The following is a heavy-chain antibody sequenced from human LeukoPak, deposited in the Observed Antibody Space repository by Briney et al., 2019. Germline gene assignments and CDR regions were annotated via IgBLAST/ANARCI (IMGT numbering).Heavy chain of an antibody. CDR2: ISGRDDST. CDR1: GFTVTNYA. V-gene: IGHV3-23*01. Sequence: GGSLRLSCAASGFTVTNYAMYWVRQAPGKGLEWVSAISGRDDSTYYADSVRGRFTISRDTSKNTLFLQMNSLRAEDTAVYYCAKWGDYDILTGYYDPDYWGQGTLVTVSS. CDR3: AKWGDYDILTGYYDPDY. J-gene: IGHJ4*02. D-gene: IGHD3-9*01.